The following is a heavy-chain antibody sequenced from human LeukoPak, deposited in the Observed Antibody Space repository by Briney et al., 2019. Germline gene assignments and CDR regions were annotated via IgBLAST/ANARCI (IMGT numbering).Heavy chain of an antibody. Sequence: GGSLRLSCAASGFTFSSYAMHWVRQAPGKGLEWVAVISYDGSNKYYADSVKGRFTISRDNAKNTLYLQMNSLRAEDTAVYYCARGGYSGYDYSSLYYYYMDVWGKGTTVTVSS. CDR3: ARGGYSGYDYSSLYYYYMDV. CDR2: ISYDGSNK. J-gene: IGHJ6*03. V-gene: IGHV3-30*04. CDR1: GFTFSSYA. D-gene: IGHD5-12*01.